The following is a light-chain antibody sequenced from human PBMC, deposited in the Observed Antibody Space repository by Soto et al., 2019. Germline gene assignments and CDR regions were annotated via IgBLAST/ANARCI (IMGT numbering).Light chain of an antibody. CDR1: QDISSY. V-gene: IGKV1D-12*01. CDR2: ASS. Sequence: DIQMTQSPSSVSASAGDRVTITCRASQDISSYLAWYQQKPGKAPKLLIYASSSLQSGVPSRFSGSGSGTDFTLTISSQQPEDFATYYCQQANSFPLTFGGGTKVEIK. J-gene: IGKJ4*01. CDR3: QQANSFPLT.